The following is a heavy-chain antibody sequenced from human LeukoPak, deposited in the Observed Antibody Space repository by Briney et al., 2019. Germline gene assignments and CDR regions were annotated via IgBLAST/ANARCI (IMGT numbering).Heavy chain of an antibody. CDR2: IITYNGNT. CDR1: RYTFTTYV. V-gene: IGHV1-18*01. Sequence: ASLKDSCRSSRYTFTTYVITCVRQAPGQGLGWMGWIITYNGNTNYAQKLQGRVTMTTETSTSTPYMAQRRLRSNETAMFYCARDRSDTGRYFDYWGQGTLVSVSS. D-gene: IGHD3-10*01. CDR3: ARDRSDTGRYFDY. J-gene: IGHJ4*02.